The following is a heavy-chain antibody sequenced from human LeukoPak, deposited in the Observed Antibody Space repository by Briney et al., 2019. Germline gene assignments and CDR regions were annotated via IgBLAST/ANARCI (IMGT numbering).Heavy chain of an antibody. Sequence: GGSLRLSCAASGFTFSSNAMGWVRQAQGKGLEWVSAITGSAGGTYYADSVKGRSAISRDNSKNTLYLDMNSLRAEDTAVYYCAKGSSSVWPYYFDYWGQGALVTASS. V-gene: IGHV3-23*01. D-gene: IGHD5/OR15-5a*01. J-gene: IGHJ4*02. CDR3: AKGSSSVWPYYFDY. CDR2: ITGSAGGT. CDR1: GFTFSSNA.